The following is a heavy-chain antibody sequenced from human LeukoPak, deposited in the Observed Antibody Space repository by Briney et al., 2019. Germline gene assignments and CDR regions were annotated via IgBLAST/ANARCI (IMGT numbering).Heavy chain of an antibody. V-gene: IGHV3-33*06. CDR1: GFTFSSYG. Sequence: GGSLRLSCAASGFTFSSYGMHWVRQAPGKGLEWVAVIWYDGSNKYYADSVKGRFTISRDNSKNTLYLQMNSLRAGDTAVYYCAKRNYYGSGSYLDYWGQGTLVTVSS. CDR2: IWYDGSNK. D-gene: IGHD3-10*01. CDR3: AKRNYYGSGSYLDY. J-gene: IGHJ4*02.